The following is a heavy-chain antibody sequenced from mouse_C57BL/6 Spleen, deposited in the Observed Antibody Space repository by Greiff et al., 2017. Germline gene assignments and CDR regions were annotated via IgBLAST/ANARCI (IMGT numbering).Heavy chain of an antibody. CDR2: IDPETGGT. CDR1: GYTFTDYE. D-gene: IGHD1-1*01. V-gene: IGHV1-15*01. Sequence: VKLMESGAELVRPGASVTLSCKASGYTFTDYEMHWVKQTPVHGLEWIGAIDPETGGTAYNQKFKGKAILTADKSSSTAYMELRSLTSEDSAVYYCTRWGTTDYAMDYWGQGTSVTVSS. CDR3: TRWGTTDYAMDY. J-gene: IGHJ4*01.